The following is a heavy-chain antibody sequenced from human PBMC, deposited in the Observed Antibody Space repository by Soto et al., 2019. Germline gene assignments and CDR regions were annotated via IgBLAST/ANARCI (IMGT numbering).Heavy chain of an antibody. CDR1: GYTFTNSD. J-gene: IGHJ4*02. CDR3: ARRPHCSGGICYYGLDN. V-gene: IGHV1-8*01. CDR2: MNPDSGHA. Sequence: QVQLVQSGAEVKKPGASVKVSCKASGYTFTNSDINWVRQDPGQRLEWMGWMNPDSGHAAYAQKLQGRVTLTTSTATSTVYMEMRSLGSEDTAVYYCARRPHCSGGICYYGLDNWGQGTLVTVSS. D-gene: IGHD2-15*01.